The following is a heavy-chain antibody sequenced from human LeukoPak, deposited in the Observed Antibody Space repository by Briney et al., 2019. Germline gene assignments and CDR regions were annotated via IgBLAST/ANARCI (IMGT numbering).Heavy chain of an antibody. CDR3: ARNLDTAMVTRGNWFDP. Sequence: PGGSLRLSCAASGFTFSSYSMNWVRQAPGKGLEWVAVIWYDGSNKYYADSVKGRFTISRDNSKNTLYLQMNSLRAEDTAVYYCARNLDTAMVTRGNWFDPWGQGTLVTVSS. CDR2: IWYDGSNK. CDR1: GFTFSSYS. J-gene: IGHJ5*02. D-gene: IGHD5-18*01. V-gene: IGHV3-33*08.